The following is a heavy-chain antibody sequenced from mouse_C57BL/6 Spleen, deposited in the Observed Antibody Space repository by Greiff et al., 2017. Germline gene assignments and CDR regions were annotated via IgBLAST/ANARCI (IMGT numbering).Heavy chain of an antibody. Sequence: VQLKQSGPELVKPGASVKISCKASGYSFTDYNMNLVKQSNGKSLEWIGVINPNYGTTSYNQKFKGKATLTVDQSSSTAYMQLNSLTSEDSAVYYCARSGIFITTVVATDYARDYWGQGTSVTVSS. V-gene: IGHV1-39*01. J-gene: IGHJ4*01. CDR1: GYSFTDYN. D-gene: IGHD1-1*01. CDR2: INPNYGTT. CDR3: ARSGIFITTVVATDYARDY.